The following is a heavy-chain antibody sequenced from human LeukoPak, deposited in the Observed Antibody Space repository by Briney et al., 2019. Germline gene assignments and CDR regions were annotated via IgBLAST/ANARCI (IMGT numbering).Heavy chain of an antibody. V-gene: IGHV3-23*01. CDR2: ISGSGGST. CDR1: GFTFSRYA. D-gene: IGHD2-21*01. CDR3: ANSGPISFDAFDI. Sequence: GGSLRLSCAASGFTFSRYAMSWVRQAPGKGLEWVSAISGSGGSTYYADSVKGRFTISRDNSKNTLYLQMNSLRAEDTAVYYCANSGPISFDAFDIWGQGTMVTVSS. J-gene: IGHJ3*02.